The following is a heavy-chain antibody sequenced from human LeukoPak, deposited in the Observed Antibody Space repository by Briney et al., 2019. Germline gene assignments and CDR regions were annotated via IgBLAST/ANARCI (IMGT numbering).Heavy chain of an antibody. Sequence: KPGGSLRLSCAASGFTLSNAWMSWVRQAPGKGLEWVGRIKSKTDGGTTDYAAPVKGRFTISRDDSKNTLYLQMNSLKTEDTAVYYCAVGGSYSDFDYWGQGTLVTVSS. CDR1: GFTLSNAW. V-gene: IGHV3-15*01. CDR2: IKSKTDGGTT. D-gene: IGHD1-26*01. J-gene: IGHJ4*02. CDR3: AVGGSYSDFDY.